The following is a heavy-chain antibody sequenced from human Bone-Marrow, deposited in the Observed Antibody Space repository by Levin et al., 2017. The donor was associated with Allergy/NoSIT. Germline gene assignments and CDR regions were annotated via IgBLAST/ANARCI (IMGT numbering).Heavy chain of an antibody. V-gene: IGHV3-21*01. CDR1: GFPFRTYG. CDR3: ARAAGGGGRGGMDV. D-gene: IGHD2-15*01. CDR2: ITTTSNYI. J-gene: IGHJ6*02. Sequence: SGGSLRLSCATSGFPFRTYGMAWVRQAPGEGLEWVASITTTSNYIHYADSVKGRFTISRDNANSSVSLQMNRLRREDTAVYYCARAAGGGGRGGMDVWGQGTTVTVSS.